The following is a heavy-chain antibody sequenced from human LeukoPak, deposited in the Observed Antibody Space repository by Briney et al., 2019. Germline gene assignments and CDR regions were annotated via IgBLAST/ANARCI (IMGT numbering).Heavy chain of an antibody. V-gene: IGHV4-61*02. Sequence: SQTLALTCTVSSGPISSGNYYWTWIRQPAGKVLEWIGRIYTSGSTNDNTSLGSRITISLDTSKNQFSLKLSSVTAADTAVYYCARDDYGDYGRYWGQGTLVTVSS. CDR1: SGPISSGNYY. CDR3: ARDDYGDYGRY. J-gene: IGHJ4*02. D-gene: IGHD4-17*01. CDR2: IYTSGST.